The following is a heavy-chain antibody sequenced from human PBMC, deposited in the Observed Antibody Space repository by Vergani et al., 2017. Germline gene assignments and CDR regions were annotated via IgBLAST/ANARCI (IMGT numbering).Heavy chain of an antibody. J-gene: IGHJ4*02. D-gene: IGHD3-3*01. Sequence: QVQLVQSGAEVKKPGASVKVSCKASGYTFTSYAMHWVRQAPGQRLEWMGWINTGNGNTKYSQKFQGRVTITRDTSASTAYMELSSLRSEDTAVYYCAREYYDFWTHYFDYWGQGTLVTVSS. V-gene: IGHV1-3*04. CDR1: GYTFTSYA. CDR2: INTGNGNT. CDR3: AREYYDFWTHYFDY.